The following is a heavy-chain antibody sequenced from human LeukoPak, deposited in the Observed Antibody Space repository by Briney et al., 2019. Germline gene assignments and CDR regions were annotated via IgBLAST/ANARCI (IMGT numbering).Heavy chain of an antibody. CDR1: GFTDSSNY. CDR2: IYSGGNT. J-gene: IGHJ4*02. V-gene: IGHV3-53*01. D-gene: IGHD6-19*01. Sequence: GGSLRLSCAASGFTDSSNYMSWVRQAPGKGLVWVSVIYSGGNTYYADSVKGRFTISRDNSKNTLYLQMNSLRAEDTAVYYCARGDSSGYYYFDYWGQGTLVTVSS. CDR3: ARGDSSGYYYFDY.